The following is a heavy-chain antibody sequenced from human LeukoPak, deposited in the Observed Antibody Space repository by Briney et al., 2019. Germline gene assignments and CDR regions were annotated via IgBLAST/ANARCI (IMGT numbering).Heavy chain of an antibody. Sequence: SETLSLTCAVYGGSFSGYYWSWIRQPPGKGLEWIGEINHSGSTNYNPSLKSRVTISVDTSKNQFSLKLSSVTAADTAVYYCARGRRALWFGESYYFDYWGQGTLVTVSS. D-gene: IGHD3-10*01. CDR1: GGSFSGYY. V-gene: IGHV4-34*01. CDR2: INHSGST. J-gene: IGHJ4*02. CDR3: ARGRRALWFGESYYFDY.